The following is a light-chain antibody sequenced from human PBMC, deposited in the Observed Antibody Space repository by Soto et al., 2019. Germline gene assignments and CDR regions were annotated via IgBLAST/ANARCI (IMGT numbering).Light chain of an antibody. CDR2: DVS. J-gene: IGLJ2*01. Sequence: QSALTQPASVSGSPGQSITISCTGTSSDVGGYNYVSWYQQHPGKAPKLMIYDVSNRPSGVYNRFSGSKSGNTASLTISGLQAEDEADYYCSSYTSSSTLAVVFGGGTTLNVL. CDR1: SSDVGGYNY. V-gene: IGLV2-14*01. CDR3: SSYTSSSTLAVV.